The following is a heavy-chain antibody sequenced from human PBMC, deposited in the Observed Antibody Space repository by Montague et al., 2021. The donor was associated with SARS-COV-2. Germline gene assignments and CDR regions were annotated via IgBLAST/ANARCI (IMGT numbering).Heavy chain of an antibody. J-gene: IGHJ5*02. CDR2: IYSTGTT. D-gene: IGHD2-21*01. CDR1: GDSISSGCYH. CDR3: AREEVMWWFDP. V-gene: IGHV4-61*02. Sequence: TLSLTCTVSGDSISSGCYHWNWLRQPAGKGLKVIVRIYSTGTTNHTPSLKGRVAISVDTSKNQFSLKLTSVTVADTAVYHCAREEVMWWFDPWGQGTLVTVSS.